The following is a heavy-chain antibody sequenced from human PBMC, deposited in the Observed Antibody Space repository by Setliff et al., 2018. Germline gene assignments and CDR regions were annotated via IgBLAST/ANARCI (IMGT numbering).Heavy chain of an antibody. Sequence: LSLTCAVYGGSFSGYYWSWIRQPPGKGLEWIGEINHSGSTNYNPSLKSRVTISVDTSKNQFSLKLSSVTAADTAVYSCARVRRVVIAYYYYMDVWGKGTTVTVSS. CDR1: GGSFSGYY. CDR3: ARVRRVVIAYYYYMDV. V-gene: IGHV4-34*01. CDR2: INHSGST. J-gene: IGHJ6*03. D-gene: IGHD2-21*01.